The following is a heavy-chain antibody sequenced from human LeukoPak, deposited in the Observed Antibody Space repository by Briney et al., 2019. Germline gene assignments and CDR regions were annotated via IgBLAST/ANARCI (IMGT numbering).Heavy chain of an antibody. CDR1: GFTFSSYS. Sequence: PGGSLRLSCAASGFTFSSYSMNWVRQAPGKGLEWVSYISSSSSTIYYADSVKGRFTISRDNAKNSLYLQMNSLRAEDTAVYYCARHHYYYYYMDVWGKGTTVTISS. V-gene: IGHV3-48*01. CDR3: ARHHYYYYYMDV. J-gene: IGHJ6*03. CDR2: ISSSSSTI.